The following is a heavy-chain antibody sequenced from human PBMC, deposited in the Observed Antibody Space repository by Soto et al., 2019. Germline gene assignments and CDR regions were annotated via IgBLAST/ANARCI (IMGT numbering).Heavy chain of an antibody. Sequence: GGSLRLSCAASGFTFSSYAMHWVRQAPGKGLEWVAVISYDGSNKYYADSVKGRFTISRDNSKNTLYLQMNSLRAEDTAVYYCARSEWFDHMDVWGQGTTVTVSS. J-gene: IGHJ6*02. D-gene: IGHD3-10*01. CDR3: ARSEWFDHMDV. CDR2: ISYDGSNK. V-gene: IGHV3-30-3*01. CDR1: GFTFSSYA.